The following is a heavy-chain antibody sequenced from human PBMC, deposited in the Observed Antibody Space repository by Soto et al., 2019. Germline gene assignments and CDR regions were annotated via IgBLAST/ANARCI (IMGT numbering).Heavy chain of an antibody. J-gene: IGHJ4*02. D-gene: IGHD4-17*01. CDR1: GFTFSSYW. Sequence: EVQLVESGGGLVQPGGSLRLSCADSGFTFSSYWMHWVRQAPGKGLVWVSRINSDGSSTSYADSVKGRFTISRDNAKNTLYLQMNSLRAEDTAVYYCARDGGDYGEVDYWGQGTLVTVSS. V-gene: IGHV3-74*01. CDR2: INSDGSST. CDR3: ARDGGDYGEVDY.